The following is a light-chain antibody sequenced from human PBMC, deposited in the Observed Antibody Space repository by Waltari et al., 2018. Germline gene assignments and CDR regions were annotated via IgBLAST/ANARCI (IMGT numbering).Light chain of an antibody. J-gene: IGKJ2*01. CDR2: WAS. Sequence: DIVMTQSPDSLGGSLGERATINCKSSQNLLYSSDNKHYLAWYQQKPGQPPKLLISWASTRESGVPDRFSGSGSGTDFTLTISSLQAEDVAVYYCQQYYSTMYTFGQGTKLEIK. CDR1: QNLLYSSDNKHY. V-gene: IGKV4-1*01. CDR3: QQYYSTMYT.